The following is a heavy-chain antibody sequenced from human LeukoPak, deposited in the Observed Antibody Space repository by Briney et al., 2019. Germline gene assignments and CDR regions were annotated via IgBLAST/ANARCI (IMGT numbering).Heavy chain of an antibody. CDR1: GFTFRSYS. CDR2: ISSRSSYI. CDR3: ARDCQLEGPYYYYYAMDV. D-gene: IGHD6-6*01. J-gene: IGHJ6*02. Sequence: PGGSLRLSCAPSGFTFRSYSMKWARQAPGKGLEWVASISSRSSYIYYADSVKGRFTTSRDNANTSLYLQMNSLRAEDTAVYYCARDCQLEGPYYYYYAMDVWGQGTTVTVSS. V-gene: IGHV3-21*01.